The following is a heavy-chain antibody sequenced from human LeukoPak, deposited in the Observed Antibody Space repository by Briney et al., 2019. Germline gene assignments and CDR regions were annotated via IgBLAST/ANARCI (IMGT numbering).Heavy chain of an antibody. V-gene: IGHV1-46*01. CDR2: INPSGGST. CDR1: GYTFTSYY. CDR3: ATAYNYGRDAFDI. J-gene: IGHJ3*02. Sequence: ASVKVSCKASGYTFTSYYMHWVRQAPGQGLEWMGIINPSGGSTSYAQKFQGRVTMTRDTSTSAVYMELSSLRSEDTAVYYCATAYNYGRDAFDIWGQGTMVTVSS. D-gene: IGHD5-18*01.